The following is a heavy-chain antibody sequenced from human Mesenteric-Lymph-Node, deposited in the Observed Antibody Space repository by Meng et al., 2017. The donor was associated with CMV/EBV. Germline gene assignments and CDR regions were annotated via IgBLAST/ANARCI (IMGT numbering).Heavy chain of an antibody. CDR3: ARAGTYERSFDY. V-gene: IGHV4-39*07. CDR2: IYYSGST. Sequence: SETLSLTCTVSGGSISSSSYYWGWIRQPPGKGLEWIGSIYYSGSTYYNPSLKSRVTISVDTSKNQFSLKLSSVTAADTAVYYCARAGTYERSFDYWGQGTLVTVSS. D-gene: IGHD1-26*01. J-gene: IGHJ4*02. CDR1: GGSISSSSYY.